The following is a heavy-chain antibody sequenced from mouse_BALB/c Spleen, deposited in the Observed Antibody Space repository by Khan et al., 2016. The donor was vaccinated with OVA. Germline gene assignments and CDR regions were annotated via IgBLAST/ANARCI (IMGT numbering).Heavy chain of an antibody. V-gene: IGHV1S135*01. D-gene: IGHD2-2*01. J-gene: IGHJ3*01. CDR1: GYSFTTYY. CDR3: TRHGYVAWFTF. CDR2: VDPFSGGT. Sequence: VQLQQSGPELMKPGASVKISCKASGYSFTTYYLHWVMQSHGESLEWIGYVDPFSGGTTYNQKFKGKATLNVDKSSSQAYMHLRNLTYEDSAVYYCTRHGYVAWFTFWGQGTLVTVSA.